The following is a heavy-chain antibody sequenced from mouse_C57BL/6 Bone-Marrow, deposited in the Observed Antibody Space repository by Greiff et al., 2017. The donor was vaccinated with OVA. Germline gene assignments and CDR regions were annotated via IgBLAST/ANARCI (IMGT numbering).Heavy chain of an antibody. CDR3: LFYFDY. CDR1: GYTFTSYW. V-gene: IGHV1-64*01. Sequence: QVQLQQPGAELVKPGASVKLSCKASGYTFTSYWMHWVKQRAGQGLEWSGMIQPNSGSTNYNENFKSKATLTVDKSSSTAYMQLSSLTAEDSAVYYCLFYFDYWGQGTTLTVSS. D-gene: IGHD6-1*01. CDR2: IQPNSGST. J-gene: IGHJ2*01.